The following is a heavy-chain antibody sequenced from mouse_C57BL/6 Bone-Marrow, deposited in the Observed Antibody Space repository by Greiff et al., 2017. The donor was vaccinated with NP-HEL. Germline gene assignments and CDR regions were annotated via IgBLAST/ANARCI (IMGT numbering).Heavy chain of an antibody. V-gene: IGHV2-9-1*01. CDR2: IWTGGGT. J-gene: IGHJ1*03. CDR3: ASLYGSSYWYFDV. CDR1: GFSLTSYA. Sequence: VKLVESGPGLVAPSQSLSITCTVSGFSLTSYAISWVRQPPGKGLEWLGVIWTGGGTNYNSALKSRLSISKDNSKSQVFLKMNSLQTDDTARYYCASLYGSSYWYFDVWGTGTTVTVSS. D-gene: IGHD1-1*01.